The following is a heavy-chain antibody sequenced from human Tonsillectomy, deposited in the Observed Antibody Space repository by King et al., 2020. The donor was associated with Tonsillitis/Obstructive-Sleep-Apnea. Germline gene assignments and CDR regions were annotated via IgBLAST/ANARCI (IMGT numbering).Heavy chain of an antibody. J-gene: IGHJ5*02. CDR2: ISDSGST. V-gene: IGHV4-59*11. CDR3: ARGRWDITGTQFDP. Sequence: LQLKESGPGLVKPSGTLSLTCTVSGVSISSHYWGWIRQPPGKGLEWIGHISDSGSTYYNPSLKSRVTISVDTSKNQFSLKLTSVTAADTAVYYCARGRWDITGTQFDPWGQGTLVTVSS. CDR1: GVSISSHY. D-gene: IGHD1-7*01.